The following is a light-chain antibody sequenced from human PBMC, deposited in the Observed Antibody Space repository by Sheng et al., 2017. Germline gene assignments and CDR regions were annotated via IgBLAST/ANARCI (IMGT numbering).Light chain of an antibody. CDR1: QSVSSSY. CDR2: GAS. CDR3: LQYGDSTGT. Sequence: EIVLTQSPGTLSLSPGERATLSCRASQSVSSSYLAWYQQKPGQAPRLLIYGASSRATGIPDRFSGSGSGTDFTLTISRLEPEDLAVYYCLQYGDSTGTFGGGTKVEIK. V-gene: IGKV3-20*01. J-gene: IGKJ4*01.